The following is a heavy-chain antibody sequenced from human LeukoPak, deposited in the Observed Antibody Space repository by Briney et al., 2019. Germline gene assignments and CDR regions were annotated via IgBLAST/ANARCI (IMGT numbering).Heavy chain of an antibody. CDR2: ISGNGNDM. CDR1: GFILSNYA. J-gene: IGHJ5*02. D-gene: IGHD4/OR15-4a*01. Sequence: GGSLRLSCAASGFILSNYAMNWVCRALGKGLEWVSSISGNGNDMNYGDSVKGRFTISRDNTRNSLYLQMDSLRVEDTAIYYCVRIPNGANFPPWFDPWGQGTLVTVSS. V-gene: IGHV3-21*01. CDR3: VRIPNGANFPPWFDP.